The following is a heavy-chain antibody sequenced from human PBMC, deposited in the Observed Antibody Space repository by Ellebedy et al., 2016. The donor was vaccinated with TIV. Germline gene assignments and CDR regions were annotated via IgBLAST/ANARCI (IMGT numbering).Heavy chain of an antibody. D-gene: IGHD3-9*01. CDR2: IYPGDSDT. CDR3: ARLLYPLYYDILTGPDY. V-gene: IGHV5-51*01. Sequence: GESLKISCKGSGYSFTSYWIGWVRQMPGKGLEWMGIIYPGDSDTRYSPSFQGQVTISADKSISTAYLQWSSLKASDTAMYYCARLLYPLYYDILTGPDYWGQGTLVTVSS. J-gene: IGHJ4*02. CDR1: GYSFTSYW.